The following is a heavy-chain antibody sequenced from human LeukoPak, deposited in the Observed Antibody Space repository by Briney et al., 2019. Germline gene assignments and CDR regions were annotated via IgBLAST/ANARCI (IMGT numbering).Heavy chain of an antibody. Sequence: GGSLRLSCAASGFTFSSYSMNWVRQAPGKGLEWVPSISSSSSYIYYADSVKGRFTISRDNAKNSLYLQMNSLRAEDTAVYYCARAPVYCSSTSCYSPSGFDYWGQGTLVTVSS. CDR3: ARAPVYCSSTSCYSPSGFDY. V-gene: IGHV3-21*01. CDR1: GFTFSSYS. CDR2: ISSSSSYI. D-gene: IGHD2-2*01. J-gene: IGHJ4*02.